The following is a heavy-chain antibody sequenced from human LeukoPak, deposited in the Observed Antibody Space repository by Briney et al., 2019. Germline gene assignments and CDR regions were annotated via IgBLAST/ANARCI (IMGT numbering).Heavy chain of an antibody. Sequence: RPSETLSLTCTVSGGSISSSTYYWGWIRQPPGKGLEWIGSINYSGSTYYNPSLRSRFTISVDTSKNQFSLRLSSVTAADTAVYYCARGPYSYDSSGAFDIWGQGTMVTVSS. D-gene: IGHD3-22*01. V-gene: IGHV4-39*07. CDR1: GGSISSSTYY. J-gene: IGHJ3*02. CDR2: INYSGST. CDR3: ARGPYSYDSSGAFDI.